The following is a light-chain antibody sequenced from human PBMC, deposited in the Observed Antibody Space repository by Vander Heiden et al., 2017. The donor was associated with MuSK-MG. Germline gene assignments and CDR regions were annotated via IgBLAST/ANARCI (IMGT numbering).Light chain of an antibody. CDR1: QGITYS. CDR3: QQDDTALWT. CDR2: AAS. V-gene: IGKV1-NL1*01. Sequence: DIQMTQSPSFLSASVGDRVSITCRASQGITYSLAWYQQKPGKAPKLLLSAASSLESGVPSRFSGSGSGADYTLTISSLQPDDFATYYCQQDDTALWTFGQGTKVEIK. J-gene: IGKJ1*01.